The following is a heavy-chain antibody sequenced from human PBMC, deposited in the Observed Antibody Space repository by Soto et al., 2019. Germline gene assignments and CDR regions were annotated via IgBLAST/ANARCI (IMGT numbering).Heavy chain of an antibody. J-gene: IGHJ4*02. CDR1: GGSISSGGYY. D-gene: IGHD5-12*01. CDR2: IYYSGTT. CDR3: ARSDGYNFDY. V-gene: IGHV4-31*03. Sequence: QVQLQESGPGLVKPSQTLSLTCTVSGGSISSGGYYWSWICQHPGKGLEWIGYIYYSGTTYYNPSPKSRVAISVDTSKDQFSLNLSSVTAADTAVYYCARSDGYNFDYWGQGTLVTVSS.